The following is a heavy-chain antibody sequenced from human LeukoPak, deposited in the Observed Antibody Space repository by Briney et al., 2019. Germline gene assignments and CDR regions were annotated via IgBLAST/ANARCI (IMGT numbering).Heavy chain of an antibody. CDR2: IYYSGST. D-gene: IGHD4-17*01. Sequence: SETLSLTCTVSGGSISSYYGSWIRQPPGKGLEWIGYIYYSGSTNYNPSLKSRVTISVDTSKNQFSLKLSSVTAADTAVYYCASTTSYGDYSYYFDYWGQGTLVTVSS. CDR1: GGSISSYY. V-gene: IGHV4-59*01. J-gene: IGHJ4*02. CDR3: ASTTSYGDYSYYFDY.